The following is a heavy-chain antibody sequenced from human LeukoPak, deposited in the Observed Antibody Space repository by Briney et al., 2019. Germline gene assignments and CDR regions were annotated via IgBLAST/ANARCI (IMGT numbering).Heavy chain of an antibody. CDR1: GFTFDDYA. V-gene: IGHV3-9*01. D-gene: IGHD3-10*01. Sequence: PGGSLRLSCAASGFTFDDYAMHWVRQAPGTGLEWVSGISWNSGSIGYADSVKGRFTISRDNAKNSLYLQMNSLRAEDTALYYCAKDKDTMVRGVTYYFDYWGQGTLVTVSS. CDR2: ISWNSGSI. CDR3: AKDKDTMVRGVTYYFDY. J-gene: IGHJ4*02.